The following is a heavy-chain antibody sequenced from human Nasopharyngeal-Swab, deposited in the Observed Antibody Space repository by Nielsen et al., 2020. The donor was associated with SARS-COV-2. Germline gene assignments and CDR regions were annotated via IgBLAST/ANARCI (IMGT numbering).Heavy chain of an antibody. CDR1: GFTFSSYA. Sequence: GESLKISCSASGFTFSSYAMHWVRQAPGKGLEYVSAIISNGGSTYYADSVKGRFTISRDNSKNTLYLQMNSLRAEDTAVYYCARGWLPRNDYVGFDYWGQGTLVTVSS. V-gene: IGHV3-64*04. CDR2: IISNGGST. CDR3: ARGWLPRNDYVGFDY. D-gene: IGHD4-23*01. J-gene: IGHJ4*02.